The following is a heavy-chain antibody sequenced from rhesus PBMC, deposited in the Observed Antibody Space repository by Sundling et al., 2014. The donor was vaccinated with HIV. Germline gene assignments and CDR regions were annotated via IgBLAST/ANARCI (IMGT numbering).Heavy chain of an antibody. CDR3: AKGGFYNIWTGYYVGYFDY. J-gene: IGHJ4*01. V-gene: IGHV3-103*01. D-gene: IGHD3-3*01. Sequence: EVQLVETGGGLVQPGGSLKLSCAASGFTFSTYGMSWIRQAPGKGLEWVSSINSGEGSTYYADSVQGRFTISRDNSKNTLSLQMNSLRAEDTAVYYCAKGGFYNIWTGYYVGYFDYWGQGVLVTVSS. CDR2: INSGEGST. CDR1: GFTFSTYG.